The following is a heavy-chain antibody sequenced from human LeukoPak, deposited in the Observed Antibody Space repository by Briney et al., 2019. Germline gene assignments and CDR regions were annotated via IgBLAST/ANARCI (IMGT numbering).Heavy chain of an antibody. Sequence: PSETLSLTCAVYGGSFSGYYWSWIRQPPGKGLEWIGEINHSGSTNYNPSLKSRVTISVDTSKNQFSLKLSSVTAADTAVYYCARGDYYGSGMDVWGKGTTVTVSS. CDR1: GGSFSGYY. CDR2: INHSGST. CDR3: ARGDYYGSGMDV. J-gene: IGHJ6*03. V-gene: IGHV4-34*01. D-gene: IGHD3-10*01.